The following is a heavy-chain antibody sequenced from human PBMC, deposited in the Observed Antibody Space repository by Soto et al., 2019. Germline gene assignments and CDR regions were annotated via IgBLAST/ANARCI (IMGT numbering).Heavy chain of an antibody. CDR3: ASYSGGGAHY. CDR1: GGSISSSNW. Sequence: QVQLQGSGPGLVKPSGTLSLTCVVSGGSISSSNWWSWVRQPPGKGLEWIGEIYHTGSTTYNPSRNSRVIRPVCQSVIPFFLELSSVTAAAAAGYYCASYSGGGAHYWGQGTLVTVSS. J-gene: IGHJ4*02. CDR2: IYHTGST. V-gene: IGHV4-4*02. D-gene: IGHD2-21*01.